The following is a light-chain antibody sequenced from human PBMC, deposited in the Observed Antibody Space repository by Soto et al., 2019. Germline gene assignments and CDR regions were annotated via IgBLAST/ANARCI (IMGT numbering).Light chain of an antibody. CDR2: NNN. J-gene: IGLJ2*01. CDR3: AAWDDSLNGVL. V-gene: IGLV1-44*01. Sequence: QLVLTQPPSASGTPGQRVTISCSGSSSNIGSNVVNWYQQLPGTAPKLLIYNNNQRPSGVPDRFSGSKSDTSASLAISGLQSDDETDYYCAAWDDSLNGVLFGGGTKLTVL. CDR1: SSNIGSNV.